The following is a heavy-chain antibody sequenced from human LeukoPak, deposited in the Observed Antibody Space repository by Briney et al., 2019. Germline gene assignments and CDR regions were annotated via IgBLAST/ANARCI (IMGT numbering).Heavy chain of an antibody. CDR1: GGFINSYY. V-gene: IGHV4-59*01. CDR3: ARDRRESSKPNDAFDI. J-gene: IGHJ3*02. Sequence: PSETLSLTCSVSGGFINSYYWSWIRQSPGKGPEWIGYIYYTGATYYNPSLESRVTISIDTSKRQLSLELRSVTAADSAVYFCARDRRESSKPNDAFDIWGQGTMVTVSA. CDR2: IYYTGAT. D-gene: IGHD4-11*01.